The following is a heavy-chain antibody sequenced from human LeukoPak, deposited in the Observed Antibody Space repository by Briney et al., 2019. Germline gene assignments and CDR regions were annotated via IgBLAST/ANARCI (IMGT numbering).Heavy chain of an antibody. V-gene: IGHV3-20*04. CDR2: INWNGGST. Sequence: GGSLRLSCAASGFTFDDYGMSWVRQAPGKGLEWVSGINWNGGSTGYADSVKGRFTISRDNAKNSLYLQMNSPRAEDTALYYCAREGYYDSSGTDAFDIWGQGTMVTVSS. CDR1: GFTFDDYG. CDR3: AREGYYDSSGTDAFDI. J-gene: IGHJ3*02. D-gene: IGHD3-22*01.